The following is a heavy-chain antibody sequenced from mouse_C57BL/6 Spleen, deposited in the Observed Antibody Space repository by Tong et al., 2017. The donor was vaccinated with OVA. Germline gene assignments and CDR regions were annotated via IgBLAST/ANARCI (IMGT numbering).Heavy chain of an antibody. J-gene: IGHJ4*01. CDR1: GYTFTSYT. CDR3: ARGGYPVYAMDY. Sequence: VQLQESGTVLARPGASVKISCKASGYTFTSYTMHWVKQRPGQGLEWIGYINPSSGYTKYNQKFKDKATLTADKSSSTAYMQLSSLTSEDSAVYYCARGGYPVYAMDYWGQGTSVTVAS. CDR2: INPSSGYT. D-gene: IGHD2-14*01. V-gene: IGHV1-4*01.